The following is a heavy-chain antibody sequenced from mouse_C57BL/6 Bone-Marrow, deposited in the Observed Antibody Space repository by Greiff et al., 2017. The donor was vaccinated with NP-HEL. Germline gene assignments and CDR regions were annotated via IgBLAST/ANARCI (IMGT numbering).Heavy chain of an antibody. D-gene: IGHD1-1*01. J-gene: IGHJ1*03. V-gene: IGHV3-6*01. CDR2: ISYDGSN. CDR3: ARVSYYYGSRGYWYFDV. CDR1: GYSITSGYY. Sequence: EVQLVESGPGLVKPSQSLSLTCSVTGYSITSGYYWNWIRQFPGNKLEWMGYISYDGSNNYNPSLKYRISITRDTSKNQFFLKLNSVTTEDTATYYCARVSYYYGSRGYWYFDVWGTGTTVTVSS.